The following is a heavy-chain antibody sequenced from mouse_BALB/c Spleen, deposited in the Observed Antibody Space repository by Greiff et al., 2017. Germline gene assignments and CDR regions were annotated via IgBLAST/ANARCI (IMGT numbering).Heavy chain of an antibody. CDR2: IDPANGNT. J-gene: IGHJ2*01. CDR3: APGRYDLDY. V-gene: IGHV14-3*02. Sequence: EVQLHQSGAELVKPGASVKLSCTASGFNIKDTYMHWVKQRPEQGLEWIGRIDPANGNTKYDPKFQGKATITADTSSNTAYLQLSSLTSEDTAVDYCAPGRYDLDYWGQGTTLTVSS. D-gene: IGHD2-14*01. CDR1: GFNIKDTY.